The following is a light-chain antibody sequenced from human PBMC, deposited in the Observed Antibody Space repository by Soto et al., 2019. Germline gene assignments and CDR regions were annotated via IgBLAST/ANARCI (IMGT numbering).Light chain of an antibody. CDR1: QNVNNW. CDR2: NAF. V-gene: IGKV3-11*01. Sequence: EIVLTQSPTTLSLSPGESATLSCRASQNVNNWLAWYQQKPGQAPRLLIYNAFYRATGIPARFSGSGYGTDFTLTIRSLEPEDSAVYYCKHRNDWPLTFGGGTKVDIK. CDR3: KHRNDWPLT. J-gene: IGKJ4*01.